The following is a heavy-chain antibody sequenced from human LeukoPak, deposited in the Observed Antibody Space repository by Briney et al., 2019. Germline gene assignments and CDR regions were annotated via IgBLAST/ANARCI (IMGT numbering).Heavy chain of an antibody. CDR1: GYTFTSYD. D-gene: IGHD6-6*01. CDR2: MNPNSGNT. J-gene: IGHJ4*02. CDR3: ARDGRSSFNFDY. V-gene: IGHV1-8*01. Sequence: ASVKVSCKASGYTFTSYDINWVRQATGQGLEWMGWMNPNSGNTGYAQKFQGRVTITADESTSTAYMELSSLRSEDTAVYYCARDGRSSFNFDYWGQGTLVTVSS.